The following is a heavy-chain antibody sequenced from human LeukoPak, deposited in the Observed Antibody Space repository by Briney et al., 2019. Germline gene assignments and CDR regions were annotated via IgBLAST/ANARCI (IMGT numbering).Heavy chain of an antibody. J-gene: IGHJ4*02. D-gene: IGHD5-12*01. CDR3: ATVPSGRPFDY. CDR1: GGSISSGNW. CDR2: IYHSGST. V-gene: IGHV4-4*02. Sequence: PSETLSLTCAVSGGSISSGNWWSWVRQPPGKGLEWIGEIYHSGSTNYNPSLKSRVTISVDKSKNQFSLKLNSVTAADTAVYYCATVPSGRPFDYWGQGTLVTVSS.